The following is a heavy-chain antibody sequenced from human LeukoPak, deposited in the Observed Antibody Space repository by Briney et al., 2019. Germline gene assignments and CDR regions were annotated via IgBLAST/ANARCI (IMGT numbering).Heavy chain of an antibody. CDR2: IIPIFGTA. J-gene: IGHJ3*02. CDR1: GGTFSSYA. Sequence: SVKVSCKASGGTFSSYAIGWVRQAPGQGLEWMGGIIPIFGTANYAQKFQGRVTITADESTSTAYMELSSLRSEDTAVYYCASGREAVAGPDAFDIWGQGTMVTVSS. D-gene: IGHD6-19*01. V-gene: IGHV1-69*13. CDR3: ASGREAVAGPDAFDI.